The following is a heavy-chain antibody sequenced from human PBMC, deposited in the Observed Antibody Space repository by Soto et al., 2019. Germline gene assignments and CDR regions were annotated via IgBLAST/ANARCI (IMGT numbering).Heavy chain of an antibody. CDR2: ISYDGSNK. D-gene: IGHD3-10*01. CDR3: AKDVTMGY. CDR1: GFTFSSYG. J-gene: IGHJ4*02. Sequence: LRLSCAASGFTFSSYGMHWVRQAPGKGLEWVAVISYDGSNKYYADSVKGRFTISRDNSKNTLYLQMNSLRAEDTAVYYCAKDVTMGYWGQGTLVTVSS. V-gene: IGHV3-30*18.